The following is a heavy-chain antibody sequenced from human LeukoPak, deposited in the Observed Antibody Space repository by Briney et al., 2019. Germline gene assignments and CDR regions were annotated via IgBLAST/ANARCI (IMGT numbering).Heavy chain of an antibody. J-gene: IGHJ3*02. CDR3: ARHAILGYCSGGSCYVPDAFDI. CDR1: GGSFSGYY. CDR2: IKQDGSEK. D-gene: IGHD2-15*01. Sequence: ETLSLTCAVYGGSFSGYYWSWIRQPPGKGLEWVANIKQDGSEKYYVDSVKGRFTISRDNAKNSLYLQMNSLRAEDTAVYYCARHAILGYCSGGSCYVPDAFDIWGQGTMVTVSS. V-gene: IGHV3-7*01.